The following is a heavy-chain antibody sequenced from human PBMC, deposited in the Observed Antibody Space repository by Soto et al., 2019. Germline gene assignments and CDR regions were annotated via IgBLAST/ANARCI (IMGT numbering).Heavy chain of an antibody. J-gene: IGHJ3*01. CDR2: IYPGDSHA. V-gene: IGHV5-51*01. D-gene: IGHD1-26*01. CDR3: ARPYSGGPNDPFDV. Sequence: PGESLKISWKGSGYSFTNYWIGWVRQMPGKGLEWMGIIYPGDSHAIYGPSFQGQVTMSADKSISTAYLQWSSLKASDTAMYYCARPYSGGPNDPFDVWGQGTMVTVSS. CDR1: GYSFTNYW.